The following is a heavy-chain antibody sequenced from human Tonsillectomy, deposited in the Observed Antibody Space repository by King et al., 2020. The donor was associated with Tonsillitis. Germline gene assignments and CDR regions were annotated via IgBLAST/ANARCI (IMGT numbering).Heavy chain of an antibody. CDR3: ARDRVAAPPSSYYYYHGMDV. D-gene: IGHD6-6*01. V-gene: IGHV3-21*01. CDR1: RFTFSSYS. J-gene: IGHJ6*02. Sequence: DVQLVESGGGLVKPGGSLRLSCAASRFTFSSYSMNWVRQAPGKGLEWVSSISSSSTYIYYADSVKGRFTISRDNAKNSLYLQMNSLRAEDTAVYYCARDRVAAPPSSYYYYHGMDVWGQGTTVTVSS. CDR2: ISSSSTYI.